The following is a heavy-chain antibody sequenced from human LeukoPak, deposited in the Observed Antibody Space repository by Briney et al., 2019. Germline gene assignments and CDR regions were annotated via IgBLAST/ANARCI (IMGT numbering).Heavy chain of an antibody. Sequence: ASVKVSCKASGYTFTSYGISWVRQAPGQGLEWMGWISAYNGNTNYAQKLQGRVTMTTDTSTSTAYMELRSLRSDDTAVYYCARSKYNWNHKTSYYFDYWGQGTLVTVSS. J-gene: IGHJ4*02. D-gene: IGHD1-1*01. CDR2: ISAYNGNT. CDR1: GYTFTSYG. CDR3: ARSKYNWNHKTSYYFDY. V-gene: IGHV1-18*01.